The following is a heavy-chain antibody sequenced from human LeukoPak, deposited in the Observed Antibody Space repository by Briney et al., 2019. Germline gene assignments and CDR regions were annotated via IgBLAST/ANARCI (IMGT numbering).Heavy chain of an antibody. CDR3: TRWEVGSTRPFDY. J-gene: IGHJ4*02. Sequence: GGSLSLSCAPSGFTFSDSAVHGVRKASGEGLECVGRIRSKAKSCATAYAASVKGRFTISRDDSKNTAYLQMNSLKTEDTAVYYCTRWEVGSTRPFDYWGQGTLVTVTS. V-gene: IGHV3-73*01. CDR1: GFTFSDSA. D-gene: IGHD1-26*01. CDR2: IRSKAKSCAT.